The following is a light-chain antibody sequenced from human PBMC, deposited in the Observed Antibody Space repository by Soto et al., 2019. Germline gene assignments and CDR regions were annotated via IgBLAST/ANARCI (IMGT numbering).Light chain of an antibody. Sequence: DIQMIQSPSTLSASVGDRVTITCRASQSISTWLAWYQQKPGNAPKLLIFDASNLESGVPSRFSGSGSGTEFTLTIDSLQPDDFATYYCQQYNSDSRTFGQGTKVDIK. V-gene: IGKV1-5*01. CDR1: QSISTW. CDR2: DAS. J-gene: IGKJ1*01. CDR3: QQYNSDSRT.